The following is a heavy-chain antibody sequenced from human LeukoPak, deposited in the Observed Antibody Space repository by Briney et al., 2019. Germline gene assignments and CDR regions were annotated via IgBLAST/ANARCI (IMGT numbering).Heavy chain of an antibody. CDR2: INHSGST. CDR1: GGSFSGYY. CDR3: ARQVYSSGSFDP. Sequence: SETLSLTCAVYGGSFSGYYWSWIRQPPGKGLEWIGEINHSGSTNYNPSLKSRVTISVDTSKNQFSLKLSSVTAADTAVYYCARQVYSSGSFDPWGQGTLVTVSS. V-gene: IGHV4-34*01. J-gene: IGHJ5*02. D-gene: IGHD6-19*01.